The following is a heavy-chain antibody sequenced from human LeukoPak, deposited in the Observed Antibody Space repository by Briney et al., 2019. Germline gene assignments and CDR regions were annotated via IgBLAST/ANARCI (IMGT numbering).Heavy chain of an antibody. CDR3: ASKGFSDSSGYSFDY. D-gene: IGHD3-22*01. J-gene: IGHJ4*02. V-gene: IGHV1-18*04. CDR1: GYTFISYG. CDR2: ISGYNGNT. Sequence: ASVKVSCKTSGYTFISYGISWERQAPGQGLEWMGWISGYNGNTNYAQKLQGRVTMTTDTSTSTAYMELRSLRSDDTAVYYCASKGFSDSSGYSFDYWGQGTLVTVSS.